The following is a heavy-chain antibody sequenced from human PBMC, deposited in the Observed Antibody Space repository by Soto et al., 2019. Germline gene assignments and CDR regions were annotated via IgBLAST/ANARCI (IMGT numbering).Heavy chain of an antibody. Sequence: QLQLQESGPGLVKPSETLSLTCTVSGGSISSSSYYWGWIRQPPGKGLEWIGSIYYSGSTYYNPSLKSRVTISVATSKNQCSLKLSSVTAADTAVYYCARHLNGEKGIVGVGAAFDIWGQGTMVTVSS. V-gene: IGHV4-39*01. CDR3: ARHLNGEKGIVGVGAAFDI. D-gene: IGHD1-26*01. CDR2: IYYSGST. CDR1: GGSISSSSYY. J-gene: IGHJ3*02.